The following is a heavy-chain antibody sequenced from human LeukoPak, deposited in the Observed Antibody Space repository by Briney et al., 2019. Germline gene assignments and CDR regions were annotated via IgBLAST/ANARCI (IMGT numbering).Heavy chain of an antibody. V-gene: IGHV3-30-3*01. J-gene: IGHJ3*02. CDR2: ISHDGTDA. Sequence: GGSLRLSCAASGFTFSSYAMHWVRQAPGEGLEWMAIISHDGTDAYYADSVEGRITISRDNSKNALHLQMNSLRAEDTALYYCARESRTYYDSSGYPGGAFDIWGQGTMVTVSS. CDR3: ARESRTYYDSSGYPGGAFDI. D-gene: IGHD3-22*01. CDR1: GFTFSSYA.